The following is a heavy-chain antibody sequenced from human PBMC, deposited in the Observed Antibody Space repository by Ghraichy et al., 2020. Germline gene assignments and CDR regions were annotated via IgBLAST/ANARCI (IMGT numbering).Heavy chain of an antibody. V-gene: IGHV4-31*03. J-gene: IGHJ4*02. CDR3: AISGSYYSYFDY. CDR1: GGSFSSGGYY. CDR2: IYNSGST. Sequence: SETLSLTCTVSGGSFSSGGYYWTWIRQHPGKGLEWIGYIYNSGSTYYNPSLKSRVSISVDTSKNQFSLKLSSVTAADTAMYYCAISGSYYSYFDYWGQGTLVTVSS. D-gene: IGHD1-26*01.